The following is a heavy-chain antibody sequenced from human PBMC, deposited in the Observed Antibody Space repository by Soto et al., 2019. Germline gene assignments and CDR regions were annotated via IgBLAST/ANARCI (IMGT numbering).Heavy chain of an antibody. J-gene: IGHJ4*02. CDR3: AGDLRNYGSVSSG. V-gene: IGHV3-48*02. CDR2: ISSGSSTR. CDR1: GFTFSSSS. Sequence: GSLRLSCAASGFTFSSSSMNWVRQAPGKGLEWVSYISSGSSTRYYADSVKGRFTISRDNAKNSLYLQMNSLRDEDTAVYYCAGDLRNYGSVSSGWGQGTLVTVSS. D-gene: IGHD3-10*01.